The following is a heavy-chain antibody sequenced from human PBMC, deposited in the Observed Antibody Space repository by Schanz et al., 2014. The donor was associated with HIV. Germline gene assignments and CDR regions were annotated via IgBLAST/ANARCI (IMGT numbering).Heavy chain of an antibody. CDR2: IIPMFGSA. CDR3: ATCLITIGCSS. D-gene: IGHD1-1*01. CDR1: GYTFIDYY. J-gene: IGHJ5*02. Sequence: QVQLVQSGAEVKKPGASVKVSCKASGYTFIDYYIHWVRQAPGQGPEWMGGIIPMFGSANYAQKFLGRVTISADESTSTGYMDLSNLRSDDTAVYYCATCLITIGCSSWGQGTLVTVSS. V-gene: IGHV1-69*01.